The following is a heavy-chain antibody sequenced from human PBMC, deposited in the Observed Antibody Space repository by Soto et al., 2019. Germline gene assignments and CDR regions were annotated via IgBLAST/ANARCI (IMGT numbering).Heavy chain of an antibody. CDR1: GFTFSTFA. CDR3: TAGPRFLVY. D-gene: IGHD3-3*01. V-gene: IGHV3-23*01. J-gene: IGHJ4*02. CDR2: ISVSGDTT. Sequence: GGSLRLSCAASGFTFSTFAMTWVRQAPGKGLEWVSAISVSGDTTFHADSVKGRFTISRDNSKNTLYLRMNSLRAEDTALYYCTAGPRFLVYWGQGNMVIVSA.